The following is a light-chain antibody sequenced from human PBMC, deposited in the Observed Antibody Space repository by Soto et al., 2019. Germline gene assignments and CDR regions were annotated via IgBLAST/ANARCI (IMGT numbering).Light chain of an antibody. J-gene: IGKJ5*01. CDR3: QQYGSPPIT. Sequence: EIVLTQSPGTLSLSPGDRATLSCRASQSVSRSYLGWYQQKPGQAPRLLIYDASNRATGTPDRFSGSGSGTDFTLTISRLEPEDFAVYYCQQYGSPPITFGQGTRLEIK. CDR1: QSVSRSY. V-gene: IGKV3-20*01. CDR2: DAS.